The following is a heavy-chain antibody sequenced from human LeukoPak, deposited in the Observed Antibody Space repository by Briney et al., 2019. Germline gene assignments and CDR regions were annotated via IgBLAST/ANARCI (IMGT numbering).Heavy chain of an antibody. CDR1: GFTFSNYA. Sequence: GGSLRLSCAASGFTFSNYAMHWVRQAPGKGLEWVSLISSGGTYKYYADSVKGRFTISRDNSKNTLYLQLNSLRDEDTGVYYCARDSTYYYDSGSSGPHYFDDWGQGTLVTVSS. V-gene: IGHV3-30*01. J-gene: IGHJ4*02. D-gene: IGHD3-10*01. CDR2: ISSGGTYK. CDR3: ARDSTYYYDSGSSGPHYFDD.